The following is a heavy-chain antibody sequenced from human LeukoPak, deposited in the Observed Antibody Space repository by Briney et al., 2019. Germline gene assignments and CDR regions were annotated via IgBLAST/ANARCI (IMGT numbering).Heavy chain of an antibody. CDR1: GFPFSRYW. Sequence: PGGALRLSCAASGFPFSRYWMHWGRQAPGKGLVWVSRTNSDGSLPSYADSVKGRFTISRDNAKNTLYLQMNSLGVEDTAIYYCARGLPGYSNTWNDHWGQGTLVTVSS. J-gene: IGHJ5*02. V-gene: IGHV3-74*01. D-gene: IGHD6-13*01. CDR2: TNSDGSLP. CDR3: ARGLPGYSNTWNDH.